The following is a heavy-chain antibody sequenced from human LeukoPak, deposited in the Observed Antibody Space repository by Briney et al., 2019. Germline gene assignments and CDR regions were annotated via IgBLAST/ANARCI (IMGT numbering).Heavy chain of an antibody. CDR2: ISGSADTT. CDR1: GFTFSSYA. V-gene: IGHV3-23*01. J-gene: IGHJ3*02. CDR3: TKRSVAGTGRAFDI. Sequence: PGGSLRLSCAASGFTFSSYAMNWVRQAPGKGLEWVSIISGSADTTYYADSVNGRFTTSRDTTKSTPYLEMNSLRAEDTAVYYGTKRSVAGTGRAFDIWGQGTMVTVSS. D-gene: IGHD6-19*01.